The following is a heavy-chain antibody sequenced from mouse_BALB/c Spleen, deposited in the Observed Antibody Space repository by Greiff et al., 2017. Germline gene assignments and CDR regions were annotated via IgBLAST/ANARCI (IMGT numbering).Heavy chain of an antibody. CDR1: GFTFSSYT. D-gene: IGHD1-1*01. Sequence: EVKLVESGGGLVKPGGSLKLSCAASGFTFSSYTMSWVRQTPEKRLEWVAYISNGGGSTYYPDTVKGRFTISRDNAKNTLYLQMSSLKSEDTAMYYCARQGYYGSSGFAYWGQGTLVTVSA. J-gene: IGHJ3*01. CDR2: ISNGGGST. V-gene: IGHV5-12-2*01. CDR3: ARQGYYGSSGFAY.